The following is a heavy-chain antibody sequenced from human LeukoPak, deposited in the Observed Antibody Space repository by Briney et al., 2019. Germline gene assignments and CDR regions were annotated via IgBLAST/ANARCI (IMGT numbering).Heavy chain of an antibody. Sequence: SQTLSLTCTVSGGSISSGSYYWSWIRQPAGKGLEWIGHIYTSGSTKYNPSLKSRVTISADTSKNQFSLKLSSVTAAAPAVYYCARDFVIAATTEYFQYWGQGTLVTVSS. CDR1: GGSISSGSYY. CDR2: IYTSGST. J-gene: IGHJ1*01. D-gene: IGHD6-13*01. CDR3: ARDFVIAATTEYFQY. V-gene: IGHV4-61*09.